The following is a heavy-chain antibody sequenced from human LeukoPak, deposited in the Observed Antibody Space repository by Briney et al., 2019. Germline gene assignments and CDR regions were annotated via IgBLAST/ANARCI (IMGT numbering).Heavy chain of an antibody. V-gene: IGHV3-7*05. D-gene: IGHD3-10*01. CDR3: ARTYGSGSFDY. Sequence: GGSLRLSCAASGFTFSGYWMSWVRQAPGRGRAWVANINEDGSEKYYVDSVKGRFTISRDNAENSLDLQMNSLRAEDTAVYYCARTYGSGSFDYWGQGTLVTISS. J-gene: IGHJ4*02. CDR1: GFTFSGYW. CDR2: INEDGSEK.